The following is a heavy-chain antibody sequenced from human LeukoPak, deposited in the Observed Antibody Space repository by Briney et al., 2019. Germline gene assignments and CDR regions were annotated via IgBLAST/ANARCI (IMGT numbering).Heavy chain of an antibody. CDR2: IYTTGNT. Sequence: GGSLRLSCAASGFTFSCYWMSWVRQAPGKGLEWVSIIYTTGNTYYADSVKGRFTISRDNSKNTVYLQMNSLRAEDTAVYYCARALYCSSTTCYPSWGQGTLVTVSS. V-gene: IGHV3-66*01. D-gene: IGHD2-2*01. CDR3: ARALYCSSTTCYPS. CDR1: GFTFSCYW. J-gene: IGHJ5*02.